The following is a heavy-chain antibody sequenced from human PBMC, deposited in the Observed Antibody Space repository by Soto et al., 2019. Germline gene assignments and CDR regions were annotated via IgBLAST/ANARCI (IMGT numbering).Heavy chain of an antibody. V-gene: IGHV4-59*01. CDR1: GGSISRYD. D-gene: IGHD4-17*01. CDR2: ISYTGST. J-gene: IGHJ4*02. CDR3: ARVRLSTVTSTYYFDY. Sequence: SETLSLTCSVSGGSISRYDWSWIRQPPGKGLEWIGYISYTGSTNYNPSLKSRVSISVDTSKNHFSLKLTSVTAADTAVYYCARVRLSTVTSTYYFDYWGQGTLVTV.